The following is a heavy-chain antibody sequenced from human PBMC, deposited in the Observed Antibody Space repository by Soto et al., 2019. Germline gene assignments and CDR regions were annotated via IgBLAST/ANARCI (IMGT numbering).Heavy chain of an antibody. D-gene: IGHD3-22*01. J-gene: IGHJ4*02. Sequence: EVQLVQSGAEVKKPGESLKISCKGSGYSFNNYWIGWVRQMPGKGLEWMGIIYPGDSDTRYSPSLQGQVTMSVDKSISTAYLQWSSLKASDTAMYHCARGRRDTSGYLLDKWGQGTLVSVST. CDR2: IYPGDSDT. CDR1: GYSFNNYW. V-gene: IGHV5-51*01. CDR3: ARGRRDTSGYLLDK.